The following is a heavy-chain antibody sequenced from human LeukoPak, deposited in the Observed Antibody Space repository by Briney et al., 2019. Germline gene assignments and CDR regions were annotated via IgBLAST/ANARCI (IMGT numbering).Heavy chain of an antibody. D-gene: IGHD5-12*01. Sequence: GGSLRLSCAASGFTFSTYDMDWVRQAPGKGLEWVSYISRSSSHIYYADSMKGRLTISRDNAKSSLYLQMDSLRDEDTAIYYCARDRAALARMGGMDVWGQGTTVTVFS. CDR3: ARDRAALARMGGMDV. V-gene: IGHV3-21*01. CDR1: GFTFSTYD. J-gene: IGHJ6*02. CDR2: ISRSSSHI.